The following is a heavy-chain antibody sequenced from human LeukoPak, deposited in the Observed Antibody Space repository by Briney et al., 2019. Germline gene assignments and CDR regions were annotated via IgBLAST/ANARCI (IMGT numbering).Heavy chain of an antibody. CDR2: IIPIFGTA. V-gene: IGHV1-69*06. D-gene: IGHD6-13*01. J-gene: IGHJ6*03. CDR3: ARAAGYSSSWYRDYYYYYMDV. CDR1: GGTFSSYA. Sequence: SVKVSCKASGGTFSSYAISWVRQAPGQGLEWMGGIIPIFGTANYAQKFQGRVTITADKSTSTAYMELSSLRSEDTAVYYCARAAGYSSSWYRDYYYYYMDVWGKGTTVTVSS.